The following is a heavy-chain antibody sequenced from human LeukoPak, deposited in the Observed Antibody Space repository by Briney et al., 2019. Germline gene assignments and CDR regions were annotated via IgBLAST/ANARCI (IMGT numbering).Heavy chain of an antibody. CDR2: INPNSGGT. V-gene: IGHV1-2*02. Sequence: ASVKVSCKASGYTFTGYYMHWVRQAPGQGLEWMGWINPNSGGTNYAQKFQGRVTMTRDTSISTAYMELSRLRSDDTAMYYCASLDYYGSGSYYRRFNPWGQGTLVAVSS. CDR3: ASLDYYGSGSYYRRFNP. D-gene: IGHD3-10*01. J-gene: IGHJ5*02. CDR1: GYTFTGYY.